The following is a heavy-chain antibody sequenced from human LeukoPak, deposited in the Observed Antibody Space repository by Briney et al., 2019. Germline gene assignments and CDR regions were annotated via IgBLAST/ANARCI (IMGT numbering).Heavy chain of an antibody. CDR3: GREWAVDF. CDR1: GFTLSKHW. J-gene: IGHJ4*02. V-gene: IGHV3-7*01. Sequence: GGSLRLSCAASGFTLSKHWMTWVRQAPGKGLGCVALIKQDGSEKYYVNSVKGRFTISRDNAKNSLYLQMNSLRVEDTAVYYCGREWAVDFWGQGTLVTVSS. CDR2: IKQDGSEK.